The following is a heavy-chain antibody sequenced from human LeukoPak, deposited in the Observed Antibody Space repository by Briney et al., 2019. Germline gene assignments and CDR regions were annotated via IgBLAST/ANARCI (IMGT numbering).Heavy chain of an antibody. J-gene: IGHJ6*02. CDR3: TTSIAAAGKPRRYYYGMDV. V-gene: IGHV3-15*07. D-gene: IGHD6-13*01. CDR2: IKSKTDGGTT. CDR1: GFTFSNAW. Sequence: GGSLRLSCAASGFTFSNAWMNWVRQAPGKGLEWVGRIKSKTDGGTTDCAAPVKGRFTISRADSKNTLYLQMNSLKTEDTAVYYCTTSIAAAGKPRRYYYGMDVWGQGTTVTVSS.